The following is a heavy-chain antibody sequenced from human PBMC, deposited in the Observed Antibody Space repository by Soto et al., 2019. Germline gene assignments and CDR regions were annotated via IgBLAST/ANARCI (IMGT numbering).Heavy chain of an antibody. V-gene: IGHV3-23*01. CDR3: AKDHSTGYCTNGVCA. D-gene: IGHD2-8*01. CDR1: GFTFSSYA. Sequence: EVQLLESGGGLVQPGGSLRLSCAASGFTFSSYAMSWVRQAPGKGLEWVSGISGSGGSTYYADSVKGRFNISRDNSKNALYLQMNSLRAEDTAVYYCAKDHSTGYCTNGVCAWGQGTLVTVSS. CDR2: ISGSGGST. J-gene: IGHJ5*02.